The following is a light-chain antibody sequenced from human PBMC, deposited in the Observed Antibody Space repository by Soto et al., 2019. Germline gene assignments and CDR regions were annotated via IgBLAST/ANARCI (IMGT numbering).Light chain of an antibody. CDR3: QQYNTYSA. J-gene: IGKJ1*01. Sequence: DIQMTQSPSTQSASVGDRVIITCRSSQSVSSWLAWYQQKPGKAPKLLIYAASTLHSGVPSRFSGSGSGTEFTLTIGSLQPEDFATYYCQQYNTYSAFGQGTKVDI. CDR1: QSVSSW. V-gene: IGKV1-5*01. CDR2: AAS.